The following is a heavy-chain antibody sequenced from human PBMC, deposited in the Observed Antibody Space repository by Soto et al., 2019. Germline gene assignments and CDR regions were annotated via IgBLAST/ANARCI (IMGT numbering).Heavy chain of an antibody. CDR3: ARAPHDSSGYYLGHFDY. V-gene: IGHV4-61*01. J-gene: IGHJ4*02. Sequence: PSETLSLTCTVSCGSVSSGSYYWSWIRQPPGKGLEWIGYIYYSGSTNYNPSLKSRVTISVDTSKNQFSLKLSSVTAADTAVYYCARAPHDSSGYYLGHFDYWGQGTLVTVSS. CDR2: IYYSGST. CDR1: CGSVSSGSYY. D-gene: IGHD3-22*01.